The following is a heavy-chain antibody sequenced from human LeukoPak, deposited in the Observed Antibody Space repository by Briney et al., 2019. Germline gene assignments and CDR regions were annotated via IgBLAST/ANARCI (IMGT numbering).Heavy chain of an antibody. Sequence: SETLSLTCTVSGGSISSYYWSWIRQPPGKGLEWIGYIYYTGSTNYNPSLKSRVTISVDTSKNQFSLRLSSVTTADTAVYYCARDRLGWYFDLWGPGALVTVSS. D-gene: IGHD4-11*01. CDR2: IYYTGST. V-gene: IGHV4-59*01. CDR3: ARDRLGWYFDL. CDR1: GGSISSYY. J-gene: IGHJ2*01.